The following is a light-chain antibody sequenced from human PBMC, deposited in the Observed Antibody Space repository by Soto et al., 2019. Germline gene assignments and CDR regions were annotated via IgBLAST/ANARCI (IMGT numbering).Light chain of an antibody. CDR2: DAS. J-gene: IGKJ1*01. Sequence: IQLTQSTSSLSASVGDRVTITCRASQSIISLLAWYQQKPGKAPNLLIYDASSLESGVPSRFSGSGSGTEFTLTISSLQPDDFATYYCQQYNSYSRTFGQGTKVDI. V-gene: IGKV1-5*01. CDR1: QSIISL. CDR3: QQYNSYSRT.